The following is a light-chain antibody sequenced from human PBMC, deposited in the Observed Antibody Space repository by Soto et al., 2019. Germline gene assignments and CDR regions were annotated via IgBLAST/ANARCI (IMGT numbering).Light chain of an antibody. CDR2: GAS. Sequence: IVLTQSPGTLSSSPGERATLSCRASQSVSTSNLAWYQQRPGQAPRLLIYGASTRATGIPARFSGSGSGTEFTLTISSLQSEDFAVYYCQQYNNWLWTFGQGTKVDIK. CDR1: QSVSTSN. J-gene: IGKJ1*01. CDR3: QQYNNWLWT. V-gene: IGKV3-15*01.